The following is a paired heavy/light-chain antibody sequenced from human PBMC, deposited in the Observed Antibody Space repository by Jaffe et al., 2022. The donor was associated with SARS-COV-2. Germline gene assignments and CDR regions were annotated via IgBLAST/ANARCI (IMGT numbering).Light chain of an antibody. J-gene: IGLJ3*02. CDR2: STS. V-gene: IGLV8-61*01. CDR3: VLYMGSGPWV. CDR1: SGSVSRSNY. Sequence: QTVVTQEPSFSVSPGGTVTLTCGLSSGSVSRSNYPSWYQQTPGQAPRTLIYSTSTRSSGVPDRFSGSLFGNKAALTITGAQADDDSDYYCVLYMGSGPWVFGGGTKLTVL.
Heavy chain of an antibody. V-gene: IGHV3-30*09. D-gene: IGHD2-2*01. CDR2: ISYDGSFK. CDR1: GFSFSSYA. J-gene: IGHJ4*02. Sequence: QVQMVESGGGVVQPGRSLRLSCAASGFSFSSYAMHWVRQAPGKGLEWVAVISYDGSFKYYAVSVEGRFAISRDNSKNTLYLQMNSLRVEDTAVYFCSRGSCESTNCPMYDFWGQGTLVTVSS. CDR3: SRGSCESTNCPMYDF.